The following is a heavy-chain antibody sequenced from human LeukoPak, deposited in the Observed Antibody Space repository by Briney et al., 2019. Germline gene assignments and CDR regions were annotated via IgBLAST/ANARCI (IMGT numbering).Heavy chain of an antibody. Sequence: GGSLRLSCEASGFTFGDSYMSWIRQAPGKGLEWVSCISGTGSTTYADSVKGRFTVSRDNAKKSLYLQMNSLRAEDTAVYYCARGVRGSNFDYWGQGTLVTVSS. CDR2: ISGTGSTT. CDR1: GFTFGDSY. D-gene: IGHD3-16*02. V-gene: IGHV3-11*01. CDR3: ARGVRGSNFDY. J-gene: IGHJ4*02.